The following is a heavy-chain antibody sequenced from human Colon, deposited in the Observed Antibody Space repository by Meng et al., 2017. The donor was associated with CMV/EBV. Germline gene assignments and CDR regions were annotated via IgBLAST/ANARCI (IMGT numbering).Heavy chain of an antibody. J-gene: IGHJ4*02. D-gene: IGHD3-16*01. CDR1: GGSISTEGYY. Sequence: VSGGSISTEGYYWSWIRHHPGGGLEWIGYIFYTGTTYYNPSLKSRVTISVATSKSHFSLKLNSVTAADTAVYLCSRNYIWGDFQFDCWGQGTLVTVSS. CDR3: SRNYIWGDFQFDC. V-gene: IGHV4-31*02. CDR2: IFYTGTT.